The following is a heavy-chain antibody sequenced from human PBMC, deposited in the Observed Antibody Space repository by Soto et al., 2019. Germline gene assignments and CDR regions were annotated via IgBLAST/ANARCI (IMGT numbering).Heavy chain of an antibody. Sequence: PSETLSLTCAVYGGSFSGYYWSWIRQPPGKGLERIGEINHSGSTNYNPSLKSRVTISVDTSKNQFSLKLSSVTAADTAVYYCARRGAAADPVDYWGQGTLVTVSS. CDR1: GGSFSGYY. V-gene: IGHV4-34*01. CDR2: INHSGST. CDR3: ARRGAAADPVDY. J-gene: IGHJ4*02. D-gene: IGHD6-13*01.